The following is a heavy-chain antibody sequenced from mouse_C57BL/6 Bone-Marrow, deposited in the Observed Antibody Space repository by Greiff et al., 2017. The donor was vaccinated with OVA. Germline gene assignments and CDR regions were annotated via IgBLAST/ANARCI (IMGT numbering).Heavy chain of an antibody. CDR2: IYPRSGNT. CDR3: ARGSITTVVATEDY. CDR1: GYTFTSYG. V-gene: IGHV1-81*01. Sequence: QVQLQQSGAELARPGASVKLSCKASGYTFTSYGISWVKQRTGQGLEWIGEIYPRSGNTYYNEKFKGKATLTADKSSSTAYMELRSLTSEDSAVYFCARGSITTVVATEDYWGQGTTLTVSS. J-gene: IGHJ2*01. D-gene: IGHD1-1*01.